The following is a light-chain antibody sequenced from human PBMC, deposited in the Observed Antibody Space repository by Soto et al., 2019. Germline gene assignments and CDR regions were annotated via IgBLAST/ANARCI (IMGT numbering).Light chain of an antibody. CDR1: QRVSSS. J-gene: IGKJ3*01. V-gene: IGKV3-11*01. CDR2: GAS. Sequence: EIVLTQSPATLSLSPGERATLSCRASQRVSSSLAWYQQKPGQAPRLLIYGASNRATGIPARFSGSGSGTYFTLTISSLDPEDFAVDHCQQRINGAPLFTFGPGTKVDIK. CDR3: QQRINGAPLFT.